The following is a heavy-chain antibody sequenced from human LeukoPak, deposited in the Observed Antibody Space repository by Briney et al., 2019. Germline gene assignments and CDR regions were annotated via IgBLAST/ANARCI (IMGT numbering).Heavy chain of an antibody. CDR3: AKAPRDIVATVFFDY. CDR2: ISYDGSNK. V-gene: IGHV3-30*18. J-gene: IGHJ4*02. CDR1: GLTFSSYG. D-gene: IGHD5-12*01. Sequence: GGSLRLSCAASGLTFSSYGMHWVRQAPGKGLEWVAVISYDGSNKYYADSVKGRFTISRDNSKNTLYLQMNSLRAEDTAVYYCAKAPRDIVATVFFDYWGQGTLVTVSS.